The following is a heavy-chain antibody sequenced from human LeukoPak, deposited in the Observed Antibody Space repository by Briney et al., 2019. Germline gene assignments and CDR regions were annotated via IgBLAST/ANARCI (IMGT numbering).Heavy chain of an antibody. CDR3: AKDPSKGENRCSIYYFDY. J-gene: IGHJ4*02. V-gene: IGHV3-30*18. D-gene: IGHD3-16*01. Sequence: PGRSLRLSCAASGFTFSSYGMHWVRQAPGKGLEWVAVISYDGSNKYYADSVKGRFTISRDNSKNTLYLQMNSLRAEDTAVYYCAKDPSKGENRCSIYYFDYWGQGTLVTVSS. CDR2: ISYDGSNK. CDR1: GFTFSSYG.